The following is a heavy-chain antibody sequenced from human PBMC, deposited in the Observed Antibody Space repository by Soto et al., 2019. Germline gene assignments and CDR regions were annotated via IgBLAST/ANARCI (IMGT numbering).Heavy chain of an antibody. D-gene: IGHD1-26*01. J-gene: IGHJ4*01. Sequence: QLQLQESGPGLVKPSETLSLTCTVSGGSISSSSYYWGWIRQPPGKGLEWIGSIYYSGSTYYNPSLKSRVTISVDTSKNQFSLKLSSVTAADTAVYYCAIGSGGSSRLTYFDYWGQGTLVTVSS. CDR1: GGSISSSSYY. V-gene: IGHV4-39*01. CDR3: AIGSGGSSRLTYFDY. CDR2: IYYSGST.